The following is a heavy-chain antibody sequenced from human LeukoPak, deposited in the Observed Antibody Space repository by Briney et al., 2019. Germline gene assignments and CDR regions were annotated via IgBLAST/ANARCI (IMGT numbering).Heavy chain of an antibody. CDR1: GGTFSSYA. V-gene: IGHV1-69*01. CDR2: IIPIFGTA. Sequence: SVKVSCKASGGTFSSYAISWVRQALGQGLEWMGGIIPIFGTANYAQKFQGRVTITADESTSTAYMELSRLRSDDTAVYYCARGRIAAAGFYYYYYGMDVWGQGTTVTVSS. CDR3: ARGRIAAAGFYYYYYGMDV. J-gene: IGHJ6*02. D-gene: IGHD6-13*01.